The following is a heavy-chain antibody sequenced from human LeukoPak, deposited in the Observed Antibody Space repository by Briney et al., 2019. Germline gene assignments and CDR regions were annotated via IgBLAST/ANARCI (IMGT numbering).Heavy chain of an antibody. Sequence: ASVKVSCKASGYTFTGHYMHWVRQAPGQGLEWMGWINPNTGDTKYAQKFQGRVTMTRDTSISTAYMELNRLRSDDTAVYYCARESVVVPAAIDTGLSPVLPRGNIWGQGTMVTVSS. J-gene: IGHJ3*02. CDR1: GYTFTGHY. D-gene: IGHD2-2*01. V-gene: IGHV1-2*02. CDR2: INPNTGDT. CDR3: ARESVVVPAAIDTGLSPVLPRGNI.